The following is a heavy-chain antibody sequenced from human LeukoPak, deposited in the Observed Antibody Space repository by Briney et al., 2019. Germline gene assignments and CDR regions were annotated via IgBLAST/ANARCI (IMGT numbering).Heavy chain of an antibody. Sequence: GGSLRLSCAASGFTFSSYGMHWVRQAPGKGLEWVAVISYDGSNKYYADSVKGRFTIPRDNSKNTLYLQMNSLRAEDTAVYYCAKDLWFGEFDPWGQGTLVTVSS. CDR3: AKDLWFGEFDP. CDR1: GFTFSSYG. V-gene: IGHV3-30*18. J-gene: IGHJ5*02. CDR2: ISYDGSNK. D-gene: IGHD3-10*01.